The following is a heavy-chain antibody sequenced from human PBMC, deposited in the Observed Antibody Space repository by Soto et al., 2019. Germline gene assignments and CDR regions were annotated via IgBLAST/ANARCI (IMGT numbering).Heavy chain of an antibody. Sequence: YLKISSSRSEYHSDVYWIACVRKMPGKGLAWLGIIYPSDSDTRYRPSFQGQVTISADKSISAAYKEWSSLRASDDSVYYGARGGVSSRSFDYWGPG. D-gene: IGHD3-3*01. CDR1: EYHSDVYW. CDR3: ARGGVSSRSFDY. J-gene: IGHJ4*02. V-gene: IGHV5-51*01. CDR2: IYPSDSDT.